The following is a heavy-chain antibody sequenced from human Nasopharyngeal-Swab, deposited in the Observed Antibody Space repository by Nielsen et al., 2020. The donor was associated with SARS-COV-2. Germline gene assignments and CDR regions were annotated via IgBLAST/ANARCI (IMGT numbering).Heavy chain of an antibody. CDR3: VKEGRDSSGFYRHFDQ. Sequence: SLKISCTASGFTFDDCAMFWVRQAPGKGLEWVSSISWNGATIDNADSVRGRFTISRDNAKNSLYLEMNNLRAEDTALYYCVKEGRDSSGFYRHFDQWGQGTLVTVSS. D-gene: IGHD3-22*01. J-gene: IGHJ4*02. V-gene: IGHV3-9*01. CDR2: ISWNGATI. CDR1: GFTFDDCA.